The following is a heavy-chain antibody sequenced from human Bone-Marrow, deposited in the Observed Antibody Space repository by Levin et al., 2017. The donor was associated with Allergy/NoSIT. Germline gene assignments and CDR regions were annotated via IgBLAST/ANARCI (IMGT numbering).Heavy chain of an antibody. J-gene: IGHJ4*02. CDR1: GFSVSNSS. CDR2: LYVGGTP. D-gene: IGHD2-21*02. CDR3: ARAASVTVATRYFDF. Sequence: GVSLRLSCAASGFSVSNSSMNWVRQAPGKGLEWVSVLYVGGTPYYADSVKGRFTISRDNSKNTLSLQMNSLRAEDTAVYYCARAASVTVATRYFDFWGQGTLVTVSS. V-gene: IGHV3-53*01.